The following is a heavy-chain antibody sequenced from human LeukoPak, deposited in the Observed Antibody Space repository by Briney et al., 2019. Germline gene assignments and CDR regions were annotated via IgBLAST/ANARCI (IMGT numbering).Heavy chain of an antibody. CDR3: ARHDTAIITDY. J-gene: IGHJ4*02. CDR2: INYSGYT. Sequence: SETLSLTCTVSGASIRSSYFYWGWIRQPPGKGLEWIGSINYSGYTYHNPSLKSRVTMSVDTSKNQFSLNLSSVTAADTAIYYCARHDTAIITDYWGQGSLVTVSS. CDR1: GASIRSSYFY. D-gene: IGHD5-18*01. V-gene: IGHV4-39*01.